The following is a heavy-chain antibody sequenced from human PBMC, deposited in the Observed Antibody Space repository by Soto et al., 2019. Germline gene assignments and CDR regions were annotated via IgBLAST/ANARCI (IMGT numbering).Heavy chain of an antibody. V-gene: IGHV3-73*01. CDR1: GFTFTGSA. Sequence: GGSLRLSCAASGFTFTGSAMHWVRQASGKGLEWVGRIRNRTYNYATAYAASMKGRFTIYRDDSKNTTYLQMNSLKTEDTAVYYGSNLDGDNIDKWGQGTQVTVSS. J-gene: IGHJ4*02. CDR2: IRNRTYNYAT. CDR3: SNLDGDNIDK.